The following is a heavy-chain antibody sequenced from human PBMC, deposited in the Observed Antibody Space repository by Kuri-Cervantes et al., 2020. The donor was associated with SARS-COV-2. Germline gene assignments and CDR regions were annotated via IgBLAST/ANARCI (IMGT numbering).Heavy chain of an antibody. CDR1: GFTFSNAW. CDR2: ISGSGGST. CDR3: AKVVRRTPNREPPAPDDAFDI. D-gene: IGHD1-14*01. Sequence: GESLKISCAASGFTFSNAWMSWVRQAPGKGLEWVSAISGSGGSTYYADSVKGRFTISRDNSKNTLYLQMNSLRAEDTAVYYCAKVVRRTPNREPPAPDDAFDIWGQGTMVTVSS. V-gene: IGHV3-23*01. J-gene: IGHJ3*02.